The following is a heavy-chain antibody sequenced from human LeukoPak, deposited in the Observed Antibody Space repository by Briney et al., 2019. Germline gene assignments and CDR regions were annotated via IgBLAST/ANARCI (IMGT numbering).Heavy chain of an antibody. D-gene: IGHD3-10*01. J-gene: IGHJ4*02. CDR3: ARGRRVRGVKTTAFDY. CDR2: IYYSGST. V-gene: IGHV4-59*12. Sequence: PSETLSLTCTVSGGSISSYYWSWIRQPPGKGLEWIGYIYYSGSTNYNPSLKSRVTISVDTSKDQFSLKLSSVTAADTAVYYCARGRRVRGVKTTAFDYWGQGTLVTVSS. CDR1: GGSISSYY.